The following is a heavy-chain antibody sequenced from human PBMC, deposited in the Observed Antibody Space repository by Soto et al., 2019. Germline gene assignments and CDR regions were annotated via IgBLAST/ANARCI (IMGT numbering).Heavy chain of an antibody. CDR3: AKALCSGGSCYWTPFDY. Sequence: PGGSLRLSCAASGFTFSSYAMSWVRQAPGKGLEWVSAISGSGGSTYYADSVKGRFTISRDNSKNTLYLQMNSLRAEDTAVYYCAKALCSGGSCYWTPFDYWGQGTLVTVSS. V-gene: IGHV3-23*01. J-gene: IGHJ4*02. CDR2: ISGSGGST. CDR1: GFTFSSYA. D-gene: IGHD2-15*01.